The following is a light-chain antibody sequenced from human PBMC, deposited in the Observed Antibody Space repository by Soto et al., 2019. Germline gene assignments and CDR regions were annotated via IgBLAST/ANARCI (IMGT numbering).Light chain of an antibody. CDR2: DAS. Sequence: EIVLTQSPATLSLSPGERATLSCRASQSVNIYLAWYRQKPGQAPRLLMFDASKRATGTPARFSGSGYGTDFTLTISSREPEDSAVYYCQQRSNWPPITFGQGTRLEIK. V-gene: IGKV3-11*01. CDR1: QSVNIY. J-gene: IGKJ5*01. CDR3: QQRSNWPPIT.